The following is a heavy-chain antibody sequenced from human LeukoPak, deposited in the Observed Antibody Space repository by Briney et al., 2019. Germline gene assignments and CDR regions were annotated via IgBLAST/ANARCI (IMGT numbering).Heavy chain of an antibody. J-gene: IGHJ3*02. CDR2: IYYSGST. CDR1: GGSISSYY. D-gene: IGHD3-10*01. CDR3: AKSNGYGLVDI. Sequence: SETLSLTCTVSGGSISSYYWSWIRQPPGKGLEWIGYIYYSGSTNYSPSLKSRVTISLDTSRNQFSLKLNSVTAADTAVYYCAKSNGYGLVDIWGQGTMVTVSS. V-gene: IGHV4-59*12.